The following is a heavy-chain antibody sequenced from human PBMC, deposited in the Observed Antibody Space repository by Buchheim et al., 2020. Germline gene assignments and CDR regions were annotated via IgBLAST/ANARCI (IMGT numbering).Heavy chain of an antibody. CDR1: GGSFSGYY. V-gene: IGHV4-34*01. D-gene: IGHD2-2*01. Sequence: QVQLQQWGAGLLKPSETLSLTCAVYGGSFSGYYWSWIRQPPGKGLEWIGEINHSGSTNYNPSLKSRVTISVDTSKNQSSLQLSSVTAADKAVYYCARGRVPYCSSTSCRIAKGDYYFDYWGQGTL. J-gene: IGHJ4*02. CDR3: ARGRVPYCSSTSCRIAKGDYYFDY. CDR2: INHSGST.